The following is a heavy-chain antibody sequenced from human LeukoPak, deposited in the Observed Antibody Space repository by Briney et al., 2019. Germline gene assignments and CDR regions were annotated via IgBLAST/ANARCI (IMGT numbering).Heavy chain of an antibody. CDR1: GYSFTSYW. D-gene: IGHD3-22*01. J-gene: IGHJ5*02. CDR3: VRSYFRRDYYDSSGYNNWFDP. V-gene: IGHV5-51*01. CDR2: IYPGDSDT. Sequence: GESLKISCKGSGYSFTSYWIGWVRQMPGKGLEWMGIIYPGDSDTRYSPSFQGQVTISADKSISTAYLQWSSLKASDTAMYYCVRSYFRRDYYDSSGYNNWFDPWGQGTLVTVSS.